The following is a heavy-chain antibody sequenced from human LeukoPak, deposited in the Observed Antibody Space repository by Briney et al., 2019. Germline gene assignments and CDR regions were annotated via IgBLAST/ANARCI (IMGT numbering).Heavy chain of an antibody. CDR1: GFTFSSYG. CDR2: IWYDGSNK. D-gene: IGHD3-22*01. V-gene: IGHV3-33*01. J-gene: IGHJ6*02. CDR3: ARNYYDSTGYYSV. Sequence: GGSLRLSCAASGFTFSSYGMHWVRQAPGKGLEWVAVIWYDGSNKYYADSVKGRFTISRDNPKNTLYLQMNSLRAEDTAVYYCARNYYDSTGYYSVWGQGTTVTVSS.